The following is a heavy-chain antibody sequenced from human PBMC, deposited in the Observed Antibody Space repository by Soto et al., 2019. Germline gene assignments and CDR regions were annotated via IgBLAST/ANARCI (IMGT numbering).Heavy chain of an antibody. Sequence: QITLKESGPPLVKPTQTLTLTCTFSGFSLSTSGVGVGWIRQPPGKALEWLALIYWDDDKRYSPSLKSRLTITKDPSKNQVVLTMTNMDPVDTATYYCAHIEPYGDFHAWGQGTLVTVSS. CDR1: GFSLSTSGVG. J-gene: IGHJ5*02. CDR2: IYWDDDK. D-gene: IGHD4-17*01. V-gene: IGHV2-5*02. CDR3: AHIEPYGDFHA.